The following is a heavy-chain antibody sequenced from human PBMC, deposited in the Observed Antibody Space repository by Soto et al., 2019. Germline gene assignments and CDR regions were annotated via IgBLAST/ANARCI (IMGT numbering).Heavy chain of an antibody. D-gene: IGHD1-26*01. V-gene: IGHV3-23*01. CDR3: ATWKWADFDY. CDR2: ITESGDRT. CDR1: EFTFP. Sequence: EVQVWGSGGELVQPGGSLRLSCTASEFTFPMSWLRQAPGPGLEWVETITESGDRTHYADSVKGRFTVSRDNSKNTVFLQINSLRAVDTAIYFCATWKWADFDYWGQGIPVTVSS. J-gene: IGHJ4*02.